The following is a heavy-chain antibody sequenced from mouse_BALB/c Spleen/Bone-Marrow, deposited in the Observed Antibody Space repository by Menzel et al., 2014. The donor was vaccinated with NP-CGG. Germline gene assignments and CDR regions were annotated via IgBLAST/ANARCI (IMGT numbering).Heavy chain of an antibody. CDR1: GFTFSSFG. CDR2: ISSGSSTI. V-gene: IGHV5-17*02. D-gene: IGHD3-3*01. J-gene: IGHJ4*01. Sequence: EVQGVESGGGLVQPGGSRKLSCAASGFTFSSFGMHWVRQAPEKGLEWVAYISSGSSTIYYADTVKGRFTISRDNPMNTLFLQMTSLRSEDTAMYYCARAGMDYWGQGTSVTVSS. CDR3: ARAGMDY.